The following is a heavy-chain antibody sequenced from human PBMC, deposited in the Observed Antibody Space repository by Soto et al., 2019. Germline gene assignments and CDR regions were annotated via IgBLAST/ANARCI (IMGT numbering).Heavy chain of an antibody. D-gene: IGHD4-17*01. Sequence: SETLSLTCTVSGGSVTNSSYYWGWIRQSPGKGLEWIGSVYYRGRSYSKSSVKSRVTISVDTSKNRFSLSLNSVTASDTAVYFCVSQRTTVPTQAYFDYWGPGALVTVPQ. CDR3: VSQRTTVPTQAYFDY. V-gene: IGHV4-39*01. CDR1: GGSVTNSSYY. J-gene: IGHJ4*02. CDR2: VYYRGRS.